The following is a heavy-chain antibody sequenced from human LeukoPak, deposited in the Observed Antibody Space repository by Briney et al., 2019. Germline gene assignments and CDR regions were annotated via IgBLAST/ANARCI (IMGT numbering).Heavy chain of an antibody. CDR3: AREVRCSSTSCHRENDY. CDR1: GYTFTGYY. V-gene: IGHV1-2*02. CDR2: INPNSGGT. D-gene: IGHD2-2*01. J-gene: IGHJ4*02. Sequence: ASVKVSCKASGYTFTGYYMHWVRQAPGQGLEWMGWINPNSGGTNYAQKFQGRVTMTRDTSISTAYMELSGLRSDDTAVYYCAREVRCSSTSCHRENDYWGQGTLVTVSS.